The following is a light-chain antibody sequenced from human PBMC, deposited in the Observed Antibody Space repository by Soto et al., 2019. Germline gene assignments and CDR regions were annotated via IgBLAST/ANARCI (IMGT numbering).Light chain of an antibody. V-gene: IGLV2-14*01. Sequence: QSALTQPASVSGSPGQSITISCAGTRSDNGASNSVSWYQHLPGRSPTLIIYEATNRPSGVSERFSGSKAGDTASLTISGLQADDEAEYFCISYKTDDTFVFGSGTKLTAL. J-gene: IGLJ1*01. CDR2: EAT. CDR1: RSDNGASNS. CDR3: ISYKTDDTFV.